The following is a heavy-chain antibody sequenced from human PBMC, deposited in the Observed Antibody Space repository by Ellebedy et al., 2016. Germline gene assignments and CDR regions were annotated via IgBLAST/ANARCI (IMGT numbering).Heavy chain of an antibody. Sequence: GESLKISXAASGFTFSSYWMSWVRQAPGKGLEWVANIKQDGSEKYYVDSVKGRFTISRDNAKNSLYLQTNSLRAEDTALYHCARGSGYSKEFDYWGQGTLVTVSS. CDR1: GFTFSSYW. J-gene: IGHJ4*02. CDR2: IKQDGSEK. CDR3: ARGSGYSKEFDY. V-gene: IGHV3-7*03. D-gene: IGHD4-11*01.